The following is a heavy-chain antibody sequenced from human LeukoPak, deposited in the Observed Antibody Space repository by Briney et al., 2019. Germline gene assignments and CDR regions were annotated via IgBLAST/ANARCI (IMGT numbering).Heavy chain of an antibody. CDR3: ARNWGLQYPPHYFFDY. V-gene: IGHV1-69*06. Sequence: SVKVSCKVSGGTFNTYAISWVRQAPGQGLEWMGGIIPVFGTPDYAQKFQDRVTVTADRSTKTVYMELSSLQAEDTAFYYCARNWGLQYPPHYFFDYWGQGTLVTVSS. CDR1: GGTFNTYA. D-gene: IGHD3-16*01. J-gene: IGHJ4*02. CDR2: IIPVFGTP.